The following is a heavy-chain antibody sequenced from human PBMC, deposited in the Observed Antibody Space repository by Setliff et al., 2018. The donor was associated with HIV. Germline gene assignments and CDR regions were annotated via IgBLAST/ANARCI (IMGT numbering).Heavy chain of an antibody. CDR1: GGSISSYY. CDR2: IYYSGST. D-gene: IGHD6-13*01. J-gene: IGHJ4*02. CDR3: ARHGSSWYYFDY. Sequence: KASETLSLTCTVSGGSISSYYWSRIRQPPGKGLEWIGYIYYSGSTNYNPSLKSRVTISVDTSKNQFSLKLSSVTAADTAVYYCARHGSSWYYFDYWGQGTLVTVSS. V-gene: IGHV4-59*08.